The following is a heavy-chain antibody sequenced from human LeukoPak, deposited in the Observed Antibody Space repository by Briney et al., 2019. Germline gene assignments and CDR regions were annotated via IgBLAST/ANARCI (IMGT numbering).Heavy chain of an antibody. CDR1: GFTFSSYG. CDR2: ISYDGSNK. Sequence: GGTLSLSCAVSGFTFSSYGMHWVRQAPGKGLEWMADISYDGSNKDYEDSVKGRFTIYRDNSKHTLYLQMNSVRAEDTAVYDCASGNWFDPWGQGTLVTVSS. J-gene: IGHJ5*02. CDR3: ASGNWFDP. V-gene: IGHV3-30*03.